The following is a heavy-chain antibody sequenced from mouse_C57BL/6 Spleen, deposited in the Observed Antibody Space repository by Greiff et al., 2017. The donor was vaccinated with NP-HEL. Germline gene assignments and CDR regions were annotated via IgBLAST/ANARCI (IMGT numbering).Heavy chain of an antibody. J-gene: IGHJ1*03. D-gene: IGHD1-1*01. V-gene: IGHV1-50*01. CDR1: GYTFTSYW. Sequence: QVQLQQPGAELVKPGASVKLSCKASGYTFTSYWMQWVKQRPGQGLEWIGEIDPSDSYTNYNQKFKGKATLTVDTSSSTAYMQLSSLTSEDSAVYYCARRVTTVVARYFDVWGTGTTVTVSS. CDR3: ARRVTTVVARYFDV. CDR2: IDPSDSYT.